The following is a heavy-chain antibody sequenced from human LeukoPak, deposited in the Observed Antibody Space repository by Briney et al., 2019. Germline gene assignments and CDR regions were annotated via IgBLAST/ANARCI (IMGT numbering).Heavy chain of an antibody. CDR1: GGSISSYY. V-gene: IGHV4-59*08. J-gene: IGHJ4*02. CDR3: ARHRIAAAGPIDY. Sequence: SETLSLTCTVSGGSISSYYWSWIRQPPGKGLEWMGYIYYSGSTNYNPSLKSRVTISVDTSKNQFSLKLSSVTAADTAVYYCARHRIAAAGPIDYWGQGTLVTVSS. D-gene: IGHD6-13*01. CDR2: IYYSGST.